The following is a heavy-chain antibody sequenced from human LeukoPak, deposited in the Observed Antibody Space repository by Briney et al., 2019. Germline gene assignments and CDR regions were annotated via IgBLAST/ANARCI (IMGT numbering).Heavy chain of an antibody. V-gene: IGHV1-18*01. D-gene: IGHD3-22*01. CDR1: GYTFTSYG. CDR2: ISAYNGNT. CDR3: ARVDYYDSSGYYYGLLDY. J-gene: IGHJ4*02. Sequence: ASVKVSCKASGYTFTSYGISWVRQAPVQGLEWMGWISAYNGNTNYAQKLQGRVTMTTDTSTSTAYMELRSLRSDDTAVYYCARVDYYDSSGYYYGLLDYWGQGTLVTVSS.